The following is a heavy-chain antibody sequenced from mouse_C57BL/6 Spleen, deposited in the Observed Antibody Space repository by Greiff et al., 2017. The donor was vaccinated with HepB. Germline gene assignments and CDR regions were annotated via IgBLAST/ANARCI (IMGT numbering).Heavy chain of an antibody. Sequence: QVQLKESGAELVRPGASVKLSCKASGYTFTDYYINWVKQRPGQGLEWIARIYPGSGNTYYNEKFKGKATLTAEKSSSTAYMQLSSLTSEDSAVYFCAREGGYGNYGDYWGQGTTLTVSS. CDR1: GYTFTDYY. CDR3: AREGGYGNYGDY. CDR2: IYPGSGNT. V-gene: IGHV1-76*01. J-gene: IGHJ2*01. D-gene: IGHD2-10*02.